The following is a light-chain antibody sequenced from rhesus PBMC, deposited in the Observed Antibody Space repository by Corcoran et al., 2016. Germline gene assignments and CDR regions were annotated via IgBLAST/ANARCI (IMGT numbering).Light chain of an antibody. CDR1: SSDIGGYND. V-gene: IGLV2S9*01. CDR2: DVS. J-gene: IGLJ1*01. Sequence: QSALPQPPSVSKSLGQSVTISCTGPSSDIGGYNDVSWYQQPPGTAPRLLIYDVSKRPLGVSDRFSGSKSGNTPSLTISGLQAEDEAVYYCCSYRSGSTFIFGAGTRLTVL. CDR3: CSYRSGSTFI.